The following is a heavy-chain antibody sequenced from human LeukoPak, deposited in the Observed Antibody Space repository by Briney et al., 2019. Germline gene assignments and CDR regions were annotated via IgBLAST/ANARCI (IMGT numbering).Heavy chain of an antibody. CDR1: GFTLSSHA. D-gene: IGHD2-8*02. Sequence: VGSLRLSCAASGFTLSSHAMTWVRQAPGKGLEWVSAVSCSGVSTYYADSVKGRFTISRDNSKNTLNLQMNSLRAEDTAIYYCARGQVVILVSWGQGTLVTVSS. CDR3: ARGQVVILVS. V-gene: IGHV3-23*01. J-gene: IGHJ5*02. CDR2: VSCSGVST.